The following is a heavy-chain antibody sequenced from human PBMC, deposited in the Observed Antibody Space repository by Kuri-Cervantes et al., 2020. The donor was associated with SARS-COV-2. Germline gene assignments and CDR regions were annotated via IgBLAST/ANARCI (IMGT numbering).Heavy chain of an antibody. CDR3: ARDGGAGYYYMDV. J-gene: IGHJ6*03. D-gene: IGHD3-22*01. CDR1: GFTFSAYN. V-gene: IGHV3-11*04. CDR2: ISNNGRII. Sequence: GESLKISCAASGFTFSAYNTNWVRQAPGKGLEWVSYISNNGRIIWYADSVKGRFTISRDNAKNSLYLQMNSLRAEETAVNYCARDGGAGYYYMDVWGKGTTVTGSS.